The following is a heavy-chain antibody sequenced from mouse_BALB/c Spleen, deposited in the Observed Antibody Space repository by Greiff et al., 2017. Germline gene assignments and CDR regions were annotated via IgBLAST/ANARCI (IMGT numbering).Heavy chain of an antibody. J-gene: IGHJ4*01. CDR2: IKPYNGDT. CDR1: GYSFTGYF. V-gene: IGHV1-20*02. Sequence: VQLQQSGPELVKPGASVKISCKASGYSFTGYFMNWVMQSHGKSLEWIGRIKPYNGDTFYNQKFKGKATLTVDKSSSTAHMELRSLASEDSAVYYCARIYDGYYQAMDYWGQGTSVTVSS. D-gene: IGHD2-3*01. CDR3: ARIYDGYYQAMDY.